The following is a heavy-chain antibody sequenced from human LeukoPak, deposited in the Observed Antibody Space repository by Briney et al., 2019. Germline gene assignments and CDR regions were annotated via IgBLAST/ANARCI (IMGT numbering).Heavy chain of an antibody. V-gene: IGHV4-39*07. J-gene: IGHJ4*02. CDR2: IYYSGST. Sequence: TLSXTXXVSGGSXSSSSYYWGWIRQPPGKGLEWIGSIYYSGSTYYNPSLKSRFTISVDTSKNQFSLKLSSVTAADTAVYYCAMYYYDSSGYPYYFDYWGQGTLVTVSS. CDR3: AMYYYDSSGYPYYFDY. CDR1: GGSXSSSSYY. D-gene: IGHD3-22*01.